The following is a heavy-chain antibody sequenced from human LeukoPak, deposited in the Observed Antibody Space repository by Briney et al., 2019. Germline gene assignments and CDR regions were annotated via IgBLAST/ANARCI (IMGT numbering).Heavy chain of an antibody. V-gene: IGHV3-23*01. CDR2: ISGSGGST. CDR1: GFTFSSYA. D-gene: IGHD5-12*01. J-gene: IGHJ4*02. CDR3: AKGGYSGYDYY. Sequence: GGSLRLSCAASGFTFSSYAMSWVRQAPGKGLEWVSAISGSGGSTYYADSVKGRFTISRDNSKNTLYLQMTSLRAEDTAVYYCAKGGYSGYDYYWGQGTLVTVSS.